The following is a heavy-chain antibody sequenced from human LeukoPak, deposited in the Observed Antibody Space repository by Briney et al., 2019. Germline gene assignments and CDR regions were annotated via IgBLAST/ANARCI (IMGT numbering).Heavy chain of an antibody. CDR3: AKTDSSDYSYYFDY. J-gene: IGHJ4*02. CDR2: ISGSGGRT. D-gene: IGHD3-22*01. V-gene: IGHV3-23*01. CDR1: GFTFSSYA. Sequence: GGSLRLSCAASGFTFSSYAMSWVRQAPGKGLEWVSAISGSGGRTYYADSVEGRFTISRDNSKNTLYLQMNSLRAEDTAVYYCAKTDSSDYSYYFDYWGQGTLVTVSS.